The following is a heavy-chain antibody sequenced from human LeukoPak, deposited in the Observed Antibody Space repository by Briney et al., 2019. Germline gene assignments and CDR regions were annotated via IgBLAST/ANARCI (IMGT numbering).Heavy chain of an antibody. CDR2: IWYDGSNK. Sequence: GGSLRLSCAASGFTFSSYGMHWVRQAPGKGLEWVAVIWYDGSNKYYADSVKGRFTISRDNFRNTLFLQMNSLRAEDTAVYYCTTARGSDLQYFQHWGQGTLVTVSS. CDR1: GFTFSSYG. D-gene: IGHD1-26*01. CDR3: TTARGSDLQYFQH. J-gene: IGHJ1*01. V-gene: IGHV3-33*01.